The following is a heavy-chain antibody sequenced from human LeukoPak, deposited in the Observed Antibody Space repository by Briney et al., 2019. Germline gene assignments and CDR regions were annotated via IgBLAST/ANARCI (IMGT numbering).Heavy chain of an antibody. CDR3: AREGMVAYFDY. Sequence: PSETLSLTCTVSGGSIGSGSYYWRWLRQPAGKGLEWIGRIYTSGSTNYNPSLKSRVTISVDTSKNQFSLKLSSVTAADTAVYYCAREGMVAYFDYWGQETLVTVSS. CDR1: GGSIGSGSYY. J-gene: IGHJ4*02. CDR2: IYTSGST. V-gene: IGHV4-61*02. D-gene: IGHD2-15*01.